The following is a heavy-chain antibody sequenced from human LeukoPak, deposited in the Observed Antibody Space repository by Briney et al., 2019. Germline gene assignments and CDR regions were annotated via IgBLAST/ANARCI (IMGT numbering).Heavy chain of an antibody. CDR3: ARRWVVPAAMDY. CDR2: ISSSSSYI. Sequence: PGGSLRLSCAASGFTFSSYSMNWVRQAPGKGLEWVSSISSSSSYIYYADSVKGRFTISRDNAKNSLYLQMNSLRAENTAVYYCARRWVVPAAMDYWGQGTLVTVSS. J-gene: IGHJ4*02. V-gene: IGHV3-21*01. D-gene: IGHD2-2*01. CDR1: GFTFSSYS.